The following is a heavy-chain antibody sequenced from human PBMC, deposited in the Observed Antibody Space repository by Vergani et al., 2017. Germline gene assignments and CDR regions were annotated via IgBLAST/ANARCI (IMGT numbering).Heavy chain of an antibody. V-gene: IGHV3-48*03. D-gene: IGHD2-2*01. Sequence: EVQLVESGGGLVQPGGSLRLSCAAPGFPFSSYEMNWARQAPGKGLEWVSYISSSGSPIYYADSVTGRFTISRDNAKNSLYLQMNSLRAEDTAVYYCAGDSPLVVPAAIFYYYYCMDVWGQGTTVTVSS. CDR2: ISSSGSPI. CDR3: AGDSPLVVPAAIFYYYYCMDV. J-gene: IGHJ6*02. CDR1: GFPFSSYE.